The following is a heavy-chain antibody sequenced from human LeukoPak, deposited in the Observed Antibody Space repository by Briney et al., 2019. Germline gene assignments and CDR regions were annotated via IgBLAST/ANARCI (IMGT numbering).Heavy chain of an antibody. Sequence: GASVKVSCKASGYTFTGYYIHWVRQAPGQGLEWMGWINPNSGGTNYAQKFQGWVTMTRDTSISTAYMELSRLRSDDTAVYYCARGGNLGVWFGEFHFDYWGQGTLVTVSS. D-gene: IGHD3-10*01. J-gene: IGHJ4*02. CDR3: ARGGNLGVWFGEFHFDY. CDR2: INPNSGGT. CDR1: GYTFTGYY. V-gene: IGHV1-2*04.